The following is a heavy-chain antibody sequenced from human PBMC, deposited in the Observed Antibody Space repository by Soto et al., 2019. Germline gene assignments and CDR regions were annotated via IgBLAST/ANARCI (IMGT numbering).Heavy chain of an antibody. Sequence: GESLKISCKGSGYSFTSYWISWVRQMPGKGLEWMGRIDPSDSYTNYSPSFQGHVTISADKSISTAYPQWSSLKASDTAMYYCASSGIVGANWFDHWGQGTLVTVSS. V-gene: IGHV5-10-1*01. J-gene: IGHJ5*02. CDR1: GYSFTSYW. CDR3: ASSGIVGANWFDH. D-gene: IGHD1-26*01. CDR2: IDPSDSYT.